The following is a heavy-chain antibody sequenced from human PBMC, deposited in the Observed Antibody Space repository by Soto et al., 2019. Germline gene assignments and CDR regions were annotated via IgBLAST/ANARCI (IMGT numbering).Heavy chain of an antibody. CDR1: GFTFSNYE. J-gene: IGHJ5*02. V-gene: IGHV3-48*03. Sequence: PAGSLRLACAASGFTFSNYEMNWVRQAPGKEPEWISYIGTSGDTMYYADSVRGRFTVSRDNAKNSLFLQMTSLRAEDTAVYYCAREHGYQVHSLYNWFDPWGQGTLVTVSS. CDR3: AREHGYQVHSLYNWFDP. D-gene: IGHD1-1*01. CDR2: IGTSGDTM.